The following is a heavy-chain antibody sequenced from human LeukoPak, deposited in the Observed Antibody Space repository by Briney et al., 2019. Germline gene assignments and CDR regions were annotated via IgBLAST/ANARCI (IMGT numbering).Heavy chain of an antibody. J-gene: IGHJ6*03. V-gene: IGHV1-2*02. D-gene: IGHD2-2*01. Sequence: ASVKVSCKASGYTFTGYYMHWVRQAPGQGLEWMGWINPNSGGTNYAQKFQGRVTMTRDTSIGTAYMELSRLRSDDTAVYYCARPPNCSSTSCYAYYYYMDVWGKGTTVTVSS. CDR3: ARPPNCSSTSCYAYYYYMDV. CDR1: GYTFTGYY. CDR2: INPNSGGT.